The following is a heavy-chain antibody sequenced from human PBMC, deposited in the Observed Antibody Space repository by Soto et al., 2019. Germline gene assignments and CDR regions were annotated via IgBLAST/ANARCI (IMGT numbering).Heavy chain of an antibody. CDR1: GGSISSSNW. J-gene: IGHJ4*02. Sequence: PSETLSLTCAVSGGSISSSNWWSWVRQPPGKGLEWIGEIYHSGSTNYNPSLKSRVTISVDKSKNQFSLKLSSVTAEDTAVYYCARDPNLVYCSGGSCYSYYFDYWGQGTLVTVSS. V-gene: IGHV4-4*02. CDR3: ARDPNLVYCSGGSCYSYYFDY. CDR2: IYHSGST. D-gene: IGHD2-15*01.